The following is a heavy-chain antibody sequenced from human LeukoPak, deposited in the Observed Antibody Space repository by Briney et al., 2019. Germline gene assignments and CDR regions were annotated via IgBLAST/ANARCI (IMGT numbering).Heavy chain of an antibody. J-gene: IGHJ5*02. D-gene: IGHD1-26*01. V-gene: IGHV1-69*13. CDR1: GYTXTSYY. CDR3: AREVLGFDP. Sequence: GASVKVSCKASGYTXTSYYMHWVRQAPGQGLEWMGGIIPIFGTVNYAQKFQGRVTITADESTSTAYMELSSLRSEDTAVYYCAREVLGFDPWGQGTLVTVSS. CDR2: IIPIFGTV.